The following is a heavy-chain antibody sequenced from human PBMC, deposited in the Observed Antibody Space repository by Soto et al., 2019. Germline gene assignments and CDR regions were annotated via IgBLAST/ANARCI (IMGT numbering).Heavy chain of an antibody. Sequence: PGGSLSLSCAASGFTFSESWLSWVRQAPGKGLEWVASIKSDGGEEQYADSVKGRFTISRDNSKNTLYLQMNSLRAEDTAVYYCAKDGEDSDLYYYYGMDVWGQGTTVTAP. CDR3: AKDGEDSDLYYYYGMDV. CDR2: IKSDGGEE. V-gene: IGHV3-7*01. D-gene: IGHD2-15*01. J-gene: IGHJ6*02. CDR1: GFTFSESW.